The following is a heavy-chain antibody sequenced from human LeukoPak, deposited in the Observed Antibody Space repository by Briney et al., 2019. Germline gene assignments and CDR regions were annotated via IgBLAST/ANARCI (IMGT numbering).Heavy chain of an antibody. V-gene: IGHV3-66*01. Sequence: AGGSLRLSCAASEFSVGSNYMTWVRQAPGKGLEWVSLIYSGGSTYYADSVKGRFTISRDNSKNTLYLQMNSLRAEDTAVYYCAKDLGSPLHYFDYWGQGTLVTVSS. CDR3: AKDLGSPLHYFDY. D-gene: IGHD2-21*02. J-gene: IGHJ4*02. CDR2: IYSGGST. CDR1: EFSVGSNY.